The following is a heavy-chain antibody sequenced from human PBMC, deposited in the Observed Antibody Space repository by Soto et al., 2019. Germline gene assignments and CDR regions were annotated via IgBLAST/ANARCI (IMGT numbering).Heavy chain of an antibody. CDR1: GVTCGYRA. J-gene: IGHJ6*03. V-gene: IGHV3-9*01. Sequence: GWSLRLACAASGVTCGYRAMQWLRQAPGKGLEWVSGISWNSGSIGYADSVKGRFTISRDNAKNSLYLQMNSLRAEDTAVYYCARALGAPPYYYYMDVWGKGTTVTVSS. CDR2: ISWNSGSI. CDR3: ARALGAPPYYYYMDV.